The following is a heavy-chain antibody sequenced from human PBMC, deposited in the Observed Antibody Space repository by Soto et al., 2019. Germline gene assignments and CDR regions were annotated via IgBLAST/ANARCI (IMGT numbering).Heavy chain of an antibody. CDR3: TMDDVHCSGGRCYGVPKDV. D-gene: IGHD2-15*01. CDR2: IQSGGST. Sequence: EVQLVESGGGLVQPGGSLRLSCAASGFTVSSKYMSWVRQAPGKGLEWVSLIQSGGSTYYAGSVKGRFTISRDNSENTLFLQMNSLRVEDTALYYCTMDDVHCSGGRCYGVPKDVWGKGTTVTV. J-gene: IGHJ6*03. V-gene: IGHV3-66*01. CDR1: GFTVSSKY.